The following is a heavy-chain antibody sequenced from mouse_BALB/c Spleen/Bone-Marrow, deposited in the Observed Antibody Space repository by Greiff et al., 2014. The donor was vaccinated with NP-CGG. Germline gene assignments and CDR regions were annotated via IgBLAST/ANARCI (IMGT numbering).Heavy chain of an antibody. CDR3: ARSFAMDY. Sequence: VQLQQSGPELVKPGASVKVSCKASGYAFTNYNMYWVKQSHGKSLEWIGYFDPYNGGTSYNQKFKGKATLTVAKSSSTAYMHXXXLXSEDSAVYYCARSFAMDYWGQGTSVTVS. CDR1: GYAFTNYN. V-gene: IGHV1S135*01. CDR2: FDPYNGGT. J-gene: IGHJ4*01.